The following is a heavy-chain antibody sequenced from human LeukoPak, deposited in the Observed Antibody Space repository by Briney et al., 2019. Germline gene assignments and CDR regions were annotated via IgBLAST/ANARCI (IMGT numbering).Heavy chain of an antibody. V-gene: IGHV3-30*02. CDR1: GFTFSSYG. Sequence: GGSLRLSCAASGFTFSSYGMHWVRQAPGKGLEWVAFIRYDGSNKYYADSVKGRFTISRDNSKNTLYLQKNSLRAEDTAVYYCARDIEEYSSSWSFTPSFDYWGQGTLVTVSS. D-gene: IGHD6-13*01. CDR3: ARDIEEYSSSWSFTPSFDY. J-gene: IGHJ4*02. CDR2: IRYDGSNK.